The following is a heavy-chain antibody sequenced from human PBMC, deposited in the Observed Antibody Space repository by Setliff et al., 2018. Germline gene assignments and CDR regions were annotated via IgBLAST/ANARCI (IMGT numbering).Heavy chain of an antibody. Sequence: PSETLSLTCTVSGGSISGYYWSWIRQPPGKGLEWIGYIHSSGRSNYNPSLKSRVTTSIDTSKNQFSLKLSSVTAADTAVYYCARARYCSGGSCYAKLYFDYWGQGTLVTVSS. CDR3: ARARYCSGGSCYAKLYFDY. CDR2: IHSSGRS. D-gene: IGHD2-15*01. CDR1: GGSISGYY. V-gene: IGHV4-4*08. J-gene: IGHJ4*02.